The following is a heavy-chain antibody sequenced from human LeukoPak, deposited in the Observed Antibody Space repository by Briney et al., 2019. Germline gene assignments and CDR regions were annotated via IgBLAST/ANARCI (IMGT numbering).Heavy chain of an antibody. CDR3: ARVKGIAARPFDY. J-gene: IGHJ4*02. CDR1: GGSISDYH. V-gene: IGHV4-59*01. D-gene: IGHD6-6*01. CDR2: IYNRGNT. Sequence: SETLSLTCTVSGGSISDYHWTWIRQPPGKGLEYIGYIYNRGNTFYNPSLKGRVIISADTSKRQFSLKLSSVTAADTAVYYCARVKGIAARPFDYWGQGTLVTVSS.